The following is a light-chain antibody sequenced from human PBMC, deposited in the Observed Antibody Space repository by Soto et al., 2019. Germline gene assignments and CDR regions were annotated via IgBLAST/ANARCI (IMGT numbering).Light chain of an antibody. CDR1: QSVSSY. V-gene: IGKV3-11*01. CDR3: QQRRYWPVT. CDR2: DAS. J-gene: IGKJ1*01. Sequence: EIVLTQSPAILSMSPGERATISCRASQSVSSYFAWYQQKPGQAPRLLIYDASNRDTGVPARFSGSGSGTDFTLTISSLEPEDFAVYYCQQRRYWPVTFGQGTKVDIK.